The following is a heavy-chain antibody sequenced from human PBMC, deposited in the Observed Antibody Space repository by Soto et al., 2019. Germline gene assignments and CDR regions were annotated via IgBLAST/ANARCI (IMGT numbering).Heavy chain of an antibody. CDR1: GGTFSSYA. D-gene: IGHD5-12*01. CDR3: ARNHNRRWLQIGASAWLLGMDV. V-gene: IGHV1-69*13. J-gene: IGHJ6*02. CDR2: IIPIFGTA. Sequence: SVKVSCKASGGTFSSYAISWVRQAPGQGLEWMGGIIPIFGTANYAQKFQGRVTITADESTSTAYMELSSLRSEDTAVYYCARNHNRRWLQIGASAWLLGMDVWGQGTKVTVYS.